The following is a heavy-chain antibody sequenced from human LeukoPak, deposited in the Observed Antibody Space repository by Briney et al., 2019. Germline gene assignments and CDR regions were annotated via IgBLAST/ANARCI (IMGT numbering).Heavy chain of an antibody. CDR1: GFTFTSYS. Sequence: PGGSLRLSCAASGFTFTSYSMNWVRQAPGKGLEWVSYISSSSTTIYYADSVKGRFTMSRDNAKSSLYLQMNSLRDEDTAVYYCARGYYGDYVVDYWGQGTLVTVSS. V-gene: IGHV3-48*02. D-gene: IGHD4-17*01. CDR2: ISSSSTTI. J-gene: IGHJ4*02. CDR3: ARGYYGDYVVDY.